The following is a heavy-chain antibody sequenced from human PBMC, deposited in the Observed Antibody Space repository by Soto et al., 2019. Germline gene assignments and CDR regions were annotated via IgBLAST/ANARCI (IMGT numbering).Heavy chain of an antibody. CDR3: AGPGYSSQDY. CDR2: ISGSGDGT. CDR1: GFTFSTFA. D-gene: IGHD5-18*01. J-gene: IGHJ4*02. Sequence: GGSLRLSCAASGFTFSTFALSWVRQAPGKGLEWVSAISGSGDGTDYADSVKGRFTISRDNFKNTVYLQMNSLRAEDTAVYYCAGPGYSSQDYWGQGTLVTVSS. V-gene: IGHV3-23*01.